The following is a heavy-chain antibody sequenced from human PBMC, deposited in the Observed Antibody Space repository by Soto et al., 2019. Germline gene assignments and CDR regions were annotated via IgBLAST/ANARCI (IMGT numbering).Heavy chain of an antibody. CDR1: GGSISSYY. CDR2: IYYSGST. V-gene: IGHV4-59*01. D-gene: IGHD6-13*01. J-gene: IGHJ6*03. Sequence: QVQLQESGPGLVKPSETLSLTCTVSGGSISSYYWSWIRQPPGKGLEWIGYIYYSGSTNYNPSLKSRVTIPVDTSKNQFSLKLSSVTAADTAVYYCARGIGAAGYYYYYMDVWGKGTTVTVSS. CDR3: ARGIGAAGYYYYYMDV.